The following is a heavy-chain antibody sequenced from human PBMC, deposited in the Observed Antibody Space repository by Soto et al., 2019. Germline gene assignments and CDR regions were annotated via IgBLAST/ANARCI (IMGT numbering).Heavy chain of an antibody. V-gene: IGHV1-8*01. D-gene: IGHD6-13*01. CDR2: MNPNSGNT. J-gene: IGHJ3*02. CDR1: GYTFTSYD. CDR3: ASSSSSWRNDAFDI. Sequence: GASVKVSCKASGYTFTSYDINWVRQATGQGLEWMGWMNPNSGNTGYAQKFQGRVTMTRNTSISTAYMELSSLRSEDTAVYYCASSSSSWRNDAFDIWGQGTMVTVSS.